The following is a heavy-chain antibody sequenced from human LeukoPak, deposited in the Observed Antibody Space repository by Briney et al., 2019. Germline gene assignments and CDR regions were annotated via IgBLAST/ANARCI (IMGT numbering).Heavy chain of an antibody. V-gene: IGHV4-59*08. J-gene: IGHJ5*02. Sequence: SETLSLTCTVSGGSISSHYWSWIRQPPGKGLEWIGYIYYSGSTNYNPSLKSRVTISVDTSKNQFSLNVTSVTAADTAVYYCARLPEGGYATSLGWFGPWGQGTRVTVSS. CDR2: IYYSGST. D-gene: IGHD5-24*01. CDR3: ARLPEGGYATSLGWFGP. CDR1: GGSISSHY.